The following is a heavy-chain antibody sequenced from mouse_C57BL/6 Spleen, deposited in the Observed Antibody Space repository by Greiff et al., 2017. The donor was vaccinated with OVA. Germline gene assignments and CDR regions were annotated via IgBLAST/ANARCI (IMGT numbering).Heavy chain of an antibody. D-gene: IGHD1-1*01. Sequence: EVQLVESGPELVKPGASVKMSCKASGYTFTDYNMHWVKQSHGKSLEWIGYINPNNGGTSYNQKFKGKATLTVNKSSSTAYMELRSLTSEDSAVYYCARHYYYGSSYDFDYWGQGTTLTVSS. V-gene: IGHV1-22*01. CDR3: ARHYYYGSSYDFDY. CDR1: GYTFTDYN. J-gene: IGHJ2*01. CDR2: INPNNGGT.